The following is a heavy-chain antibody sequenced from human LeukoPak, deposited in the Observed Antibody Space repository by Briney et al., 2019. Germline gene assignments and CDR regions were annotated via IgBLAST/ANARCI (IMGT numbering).Heavy chain of an antibody. CDR2: IYPGDSDT. Sequence: GESLKTSCKGSGYSFTSYGIGWVRQMPGKGLEWMGIIYPGDSDTRYSPSFQGQVTISADKSISTAYLQWSSLKASDTAMYYCARQKGGRLTQGAFDIWGQGTMVTVSS. CDR3: ARQKGGRLTQGAFDI. V-gene: IGHV5-51*01. J-gene: IGHJ3*02. D-gene: IGHD2-15*01. CDR1: GYSFTSYG.